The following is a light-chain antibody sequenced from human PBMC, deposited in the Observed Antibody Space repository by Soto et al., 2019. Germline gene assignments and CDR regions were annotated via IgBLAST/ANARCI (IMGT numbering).Light chain of an antibody. J-gene: IGKJ5*01. CDR3: RQYGNSPSP. CDR2: ATS. CDR1: ESVSRTH. Sequence: EKVLYLSPCNLSLTQGERATRSSRVSESVSRTHLAGYQQKPLHAPRLLIYATSSRATGSPDRFSGSGCGRHSTLVSSRRVPDESAVDYLRQYGNSPSPFGQGTRLEIK. V-gene: IGKV3-20*01.